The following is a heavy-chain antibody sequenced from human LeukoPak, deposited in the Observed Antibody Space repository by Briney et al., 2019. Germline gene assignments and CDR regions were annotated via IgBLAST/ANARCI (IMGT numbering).Heavy chain of an antibody. Sequence: GASVKVSCKASGYTFTGYYMHWVRQAPGQRLEWMGWINAGNGNTKYSQKFQGRVTITRDTSASTAYMELSSLRSEDTAVYYCASGWLVRGYYYGMDVWGQGTTVTVSS. V-gene: IGHV1-3*01. CDR3: ASGWLVRGYYYGMDV. CDR2: INAGNGNT. D-gene: IGHD6-19*01. J-gene: IGHJ6*02. CDR1: GYTFTGYY.